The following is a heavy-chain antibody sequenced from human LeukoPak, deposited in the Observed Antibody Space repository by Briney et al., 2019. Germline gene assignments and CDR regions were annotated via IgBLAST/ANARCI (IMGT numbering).Heavy chain of an antibody. CDR2: ISYDGSNR. CDR3: AKDIRAAAGPSRYYYYGMDV. D-gene: IGHD6-13*01. CDR1: GFTLRSYG. Sequence: GRSLRLSCAASGFTLRSYGMHWVRQAPGKGLEWVAVISYDGSNRHYADSVKGRLTISRDTPKNTLYLQMNSLRAEDTALYYCAKDIRAAAGPSRYYYYGMDVWGQGTTVTVSS. V-gene: IGHV3-30*18. J-gene: IGHJ6*02.